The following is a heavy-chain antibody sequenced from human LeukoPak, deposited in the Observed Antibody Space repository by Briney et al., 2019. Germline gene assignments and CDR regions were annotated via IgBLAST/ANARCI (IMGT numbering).Heavy chain of an antibody. D-gene: IGHD6-19*01. CDR1: GFTFSSYG. J-gene: IGHJ4*02. Sequence: TGGSLRLSCAASGFTFSSYGMHWVRQAPGKGLEYVSAISSNGGSTYYANSVKGRFTISRDNSKNTLYLQMGSLRAGDMAVYYCARSYSSGWYDYGYWGQGTLVTVSS. CDR3: ARSYSSGWYDYGY. CDR2: ISSNGGST. V-gene: IGHV3-64*01.